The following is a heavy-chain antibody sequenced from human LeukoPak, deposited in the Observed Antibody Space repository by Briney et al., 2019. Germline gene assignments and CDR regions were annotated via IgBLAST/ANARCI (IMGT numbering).Heavy chain of an antibody. CDR1: GGSFSGYY. CDR3: ARHSAYSTSSGFNS. J-gene: IGHJ4*02. CDR2: INKSGST. V-gene: IGHV4-34*01. D-gene: IGHD6-6*01. Sequence: PSETLSLTCAVDGGSFSGYYWTWIRQPPGKGLEWIGEINKSGSTNYNPSLKSRVTKSIDTSKNQISLRLTSVTAADTAVYYCARHSAYSTSSGFNSWGQGTLVTVSS.